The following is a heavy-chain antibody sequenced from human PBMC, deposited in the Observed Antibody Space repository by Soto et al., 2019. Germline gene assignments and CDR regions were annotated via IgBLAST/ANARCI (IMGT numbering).Heavy chain of an antibody. CDR3: ARGYSGYDIDYYYYGMEV. CDR1: GDTISSNSAA. Sequence: PSHRLSLTCAMSGDTISSNSAALYSIKQSRSRGLGWLGRTYYRSKWYNDYAVSVKSRITINPDTSKNQFSLQLNSVTPEDTAVYYCARGYSGYDIDYYYYGMEVWGQGTTVTGSS. CDR2: TYYRSKWYN. J-gene: IGHJ6*02. V-gene: IGHV6-1*01. D-gene: IGHD5-12*01.